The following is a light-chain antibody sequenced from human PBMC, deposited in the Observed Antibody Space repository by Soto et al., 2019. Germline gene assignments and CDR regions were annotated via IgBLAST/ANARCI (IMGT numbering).Light chain of an antibody. V-gene: IGKV1-39*01. CDR3: QQSYSTPRT. CDR1: ETINSY. Sequence: DIQMTQSPSSLSASVGDNVTITCRASETINSYLNWYQQKPGKAPKLLIYAASSFQSGVPSRFSGSGSGTDFTLTISSLQPEDFATFYCQQSYSTPRTFGGGTKVDIK. CDR2: AAS. J-gene: IGKJ4*01.